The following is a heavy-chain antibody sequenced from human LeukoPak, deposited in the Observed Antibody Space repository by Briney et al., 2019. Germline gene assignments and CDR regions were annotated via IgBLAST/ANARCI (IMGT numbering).Heavy chain of an antibody. V-gene: IGHV3-48*03. CDR1: GFTFSNYE. D-gene: IGHD2-21*01. Sequence: PGGSLRLSCAASGFTFSNYEMNWVRQAPGKGLEWISYIHSSGSTTFYTDSVKGRFTISRDNAKNSVYVQMNSLRAEDTGVYYCARCGGVQYLLNAFDFWGLGTLVTVSS. J-gene: IGHJ3*01. CDR3: ARCGGVQYLLNAFDF. CDR2: IHSSGSTT.